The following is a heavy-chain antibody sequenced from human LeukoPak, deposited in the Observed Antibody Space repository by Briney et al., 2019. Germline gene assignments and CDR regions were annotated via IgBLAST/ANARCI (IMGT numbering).Heavy chain of an antibody. Sequence: SETLSLTCTVSGGSISSGDYYWSWIRQPPGKGLEWIGYIYYIGNTFYNPSLKSRVTISVDTSKNQFSLKLSSETAADTAVYYCASAYCGGDCTPYWYFDLWGRGTLVTVSS. J-gene: IGHJ2*01. CDR3: ASAYCGGDCTPYWYFDL. CDR1: GGSISSGDYY. CDR2: IYYIGNT. V-gene: IGHV4-30-4*01. D-gene: IGHD2-21*02.